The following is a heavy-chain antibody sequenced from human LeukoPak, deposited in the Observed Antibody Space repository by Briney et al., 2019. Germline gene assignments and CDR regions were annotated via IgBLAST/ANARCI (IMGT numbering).Heavy chain of an antibody. CDR3: ARAGYYYYYMDV. CDR1: GGSISSYY. V-gene: IGHV4-59*01. CDR2: IYYSGST. J-gene: IGHJ6*03. Sequence: SETPSLTCTVSGGSISSYYWSWIRQPPGKGLEWIGYIYYSGSTNYNPSLKSRVTISVDTSKNQFSLKLSSVTAADTAVYYCARAGYYYYYMDVWGKGTTVTISS.